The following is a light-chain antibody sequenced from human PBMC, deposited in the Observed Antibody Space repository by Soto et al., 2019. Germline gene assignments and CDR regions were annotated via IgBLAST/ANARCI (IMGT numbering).Light chain of an antibody. CDR2: DVN. J-gene: IGLJ1*01. CDR1: SRDVGGYNY. V-gene: IGLV2-8*01. Sequence: QSALTQPPSASLSPGQSVAISCTGTSRDVGGYNYVSWYQQHPGKAPKLMIYDVNKRPSGVPDRFSGSKSGNTASLTVSGLQAEDEADYYCSSYAGSSNVFGTGTKVTVL. CDR3: SSYAGSSNV.